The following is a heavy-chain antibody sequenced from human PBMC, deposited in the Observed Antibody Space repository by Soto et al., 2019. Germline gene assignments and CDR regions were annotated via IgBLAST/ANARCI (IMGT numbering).Heavy chain of an antibody. CDR1: GGTFSSYT. CDR2: IIPILGIA. V-gene: IGHV1-69*04. CDR3: ARDQGIAAAGAFDY. J-gene: IGHJ4*02. D-gene: IGHD6-13*01. Sequence: GASVKVSCKASGGTFSSYTISWVRQAPGQGLEWMGRIIPILGIANYAQKFQGRVTITADKSTSTAYMELSSLKSEDTAVYYCARDQGIAAAGAFDYWGQGTLVTVS.